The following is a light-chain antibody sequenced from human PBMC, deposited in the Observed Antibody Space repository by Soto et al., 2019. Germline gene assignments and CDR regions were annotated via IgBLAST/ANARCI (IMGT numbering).Light chain of an antibody. J-gene: IGLJ2*01. V-gene: IGLV9-49*03. CDR2: VGAGGIVG. Sequence: QSVLSQPPSASASLGASVTLTCTLSSGYSNYKVDWYQQRPGKGPRFVMRVGAGGIVGSKGDGIPDRFSVLGSGLNRDLTIKNIQAEDESDYHCGADHGSGSNFVVVFGGGTKMTV. CDR1: SGYSNYK. CDR3: GADHGSGSNFVVV.